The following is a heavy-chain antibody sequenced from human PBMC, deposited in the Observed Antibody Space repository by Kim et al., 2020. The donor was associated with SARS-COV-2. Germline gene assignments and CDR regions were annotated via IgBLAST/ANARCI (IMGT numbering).Heavy chain of an antibody. CDR2: ISYDGSNK. CDR1: GFTFSSYA. V-gene: IGHV3-30*04. Sequence: GGSLRLSCAASGFTFSSYAMHWVRQAPGKGLEWVAVISYDGSNKYYADSVKDRFTISRDNSKNTLYLQMNSLRAEDTAVYYCARIYGDYHYWGQGTLVTVSS. J-gene: IGHJ4*02. CDR3: ARIYGDYHY. D-gene: IGHD4-17*01.